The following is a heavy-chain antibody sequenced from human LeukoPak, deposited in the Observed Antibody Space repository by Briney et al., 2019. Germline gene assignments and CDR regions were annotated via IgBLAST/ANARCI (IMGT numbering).Heavy chain of an antibody. J-gene: IGHJ5*02. Sequence: SQTLSLTCTVSGGSISSGSYYWSWIRQPAGKGLEWIGRIYTSGSTNYNPSLKSRVTISVDTSKNQFSLKLSSVTASDTAVYYCARDGPALDPWGQGTLVTVSS. CDR1: GGSISSGSYY. V-gene: IGHV4-61*02. CDR3: ARDGPALDP. CDR2: IYTSGST.